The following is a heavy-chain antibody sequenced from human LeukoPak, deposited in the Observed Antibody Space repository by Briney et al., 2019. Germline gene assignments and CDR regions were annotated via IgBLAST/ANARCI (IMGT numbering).Heavy chain of an antibody. CDR2: ISSNGGST. CDR3: ATLGAMATALDY. D-gene: IGHD1-26*01. V-gene: IGHV3-64*01. J-gene: IGHJ4*02. CDR1: GFTFSSYA. Sequence: GGSLRLSCAASGFTFSSYAMHWVRQAPGRGLEYVSAISSNGGSTYYANSVKGRFTISRDNSKNTLYLQMNSLRAEDTAVYYCATLGAMATALDYWGQGTLVTVSS.